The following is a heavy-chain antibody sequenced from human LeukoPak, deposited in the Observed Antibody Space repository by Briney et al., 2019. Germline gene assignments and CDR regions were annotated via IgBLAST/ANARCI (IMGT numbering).Heavy chain of an antibody. Sequence: ASVKVSCKASGGTFSSYAISWVRQAPGQGLEWMGWISAYNGNTNYAQKLQGRVTMTTDTSTSTAYMELRSLRSDDTAVYYCARDHCSSTSCYIEDYFDYWGQGTLVTVSS. V-gene: IGHV1-18*01. CDR3: ARDHCSSTSCYIEDYFDY. D-gene: IGHD2-2*02. J-gene: IGHJ4*02. CDR2: ISAYNGNT. CDR1: GGTFSSYA.